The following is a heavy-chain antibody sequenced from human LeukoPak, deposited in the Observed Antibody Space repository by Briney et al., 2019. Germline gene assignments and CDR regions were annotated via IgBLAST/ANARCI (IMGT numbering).Heavy chain of an antibody. D-gene: IGHD3-9*01. V-gene: IGHV3-30*02. CDR1: GFTFSFSDYG. J-gene: IGHJ4*02. Sequence: PGRSLRLSCAASGFTFSFSDYGMHWVRQAPGKGLEWVAFIRYDGSNKYYAASVKGRFTISRDNSKNTLYLQMNSLRAEDTAVYYCAKELYDISYYFDYWGQGTLVTVSS. CDR2: IRYDGSNK. CDR3: AKELYDISYYFDY.